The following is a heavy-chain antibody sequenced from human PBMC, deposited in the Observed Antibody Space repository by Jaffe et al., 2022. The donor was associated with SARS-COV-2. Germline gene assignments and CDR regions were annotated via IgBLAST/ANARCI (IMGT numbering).Heavy chain of an antibody. CDR3: ARDGRWHYYETSGTPYYFDY. V-gene: IGHV3-30-3*01. CDR2: ISYDGNNK. J-gene: IGHJ4*02. CDR1: RFTFSSFA. Sequence: QVQLVESGGGVVQPGRSLRLSCTASRFTFSSFAMHWVRQAPGKGLEWVAVISYDGNNKYYADSVKGRFTISRDNSKNTLYVQMNNLRAEDTAVYYCARDGRWHYYETSGTPYYFDYWGQGTLVTVSS. D-gene: IGHD3-22*01.